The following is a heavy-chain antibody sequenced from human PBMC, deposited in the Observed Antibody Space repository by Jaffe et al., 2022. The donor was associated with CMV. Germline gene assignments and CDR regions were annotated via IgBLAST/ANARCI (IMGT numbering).Heavy chain of an antibody. CDR3: ARRGDAAMAGTDWFFDL. CDR1: GFTFEDFG. J-gene: IGHJ2*01. V-gene: IGHV3-20*04. D-gene: IGHD6-19*01. CDR2: LNWNGANT. Sequence: EVQLAESGGRVARPGESLRVSCAASGFTFEDFGMAWVRQVPGKGLEWVSGLNWNGANTHYADSVKGRFTISRDNAKNSLYLQMSSLSVEDTAFYYCARRGDAAMAGTDWFFDLWGRGTLVTVSS.